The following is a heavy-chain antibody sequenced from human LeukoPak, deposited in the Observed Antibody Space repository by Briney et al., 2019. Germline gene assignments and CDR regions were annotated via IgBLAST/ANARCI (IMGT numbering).Heavy chain of an antibody. CDR3: AKDRKSGSKKVYYFDY. CDR2: IRYDGSNK. J-gene: IGHJ4*02. V-gene: IGHV3-30*02. CDR1: GFTFSSYG. D-gene: IGHD1-26*01. Sequence: GGSLRLSCAASGFTFSSYGMHWVRQAPGKGLEWVAFIRYDGSNKYYADSVKGRFTIPRDNSKNTLYLQMNSLRAEDTAVYYCAKDRKSGSKKVYYFDYWGQGTLVTVSS.